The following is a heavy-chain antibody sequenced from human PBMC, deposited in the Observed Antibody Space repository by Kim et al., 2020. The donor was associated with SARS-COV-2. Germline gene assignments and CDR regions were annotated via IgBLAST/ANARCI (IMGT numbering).Heavy chain of an antibody. V-gene: IGHV4-39*02. Sequence: SLKSRFTISVDTSKNQFSLKLSSVTAADTAVYYCARDSGYYVFMAGWFDPRGQGTLVTVSS. CDR3: ARDSGYYVFMAGWFDP. J-gene: IGHJ5*02. D-gene: IGHD3-22*01.